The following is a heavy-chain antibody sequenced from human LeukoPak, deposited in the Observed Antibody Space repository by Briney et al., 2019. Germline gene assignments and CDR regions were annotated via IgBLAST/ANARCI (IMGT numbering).Heavy chain of an antibody. V-gene: IGHV4-61*10. CDR2: IYYSGST. D-gene: IGHD6-19*01. CDR3: ARGQRGLGP. J-gene: IGHJ5*02. CDR1: GNSISSGDNY. Sequence: SETLSLTCTVSGNSISSGDNYWSWIRQPAGKGLEWIGYIYYSGSTNYNPSLKSRVTISVDTSKNQFSLKLSSVTAADTAVYYCARGQRGLGPWGQGTLVTVSS.